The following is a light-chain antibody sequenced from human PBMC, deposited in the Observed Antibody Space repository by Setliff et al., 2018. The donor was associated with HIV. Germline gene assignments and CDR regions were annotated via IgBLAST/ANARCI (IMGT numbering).Light chain of an antibody. Sequence: QSVLTQPASVSGSPGQSVTISCTGTSSDIGLYNLVSWYQQRPGEAPKVLIYEVRKWPPGISERFSGSKSGNTASLTISGLRAEDEADYYCNSYTSSSTLPYVFGTGTKVTVL. CDR1: SSDIGLYNL. CDR2: EVR. J-gene: IGLJ1*01. CDR3: NSYTSSSTLPYV. V-gene: IGLV2-14*02.